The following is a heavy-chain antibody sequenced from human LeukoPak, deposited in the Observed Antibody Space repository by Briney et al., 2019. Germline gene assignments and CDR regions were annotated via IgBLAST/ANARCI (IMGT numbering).Heavy chain of an antibody. V-gene: IGHV3-30*18. J-gene: IGHJ4*02. D-gene: IGHD3-22*01. CDR1: GFTSSSYG. Sequence: GGSLRLSCAASGFTSSSYGMHWVRQAPGKGLEWVAVISYDGSNKYYADSVKGRFTISRDNSKNTLYLQMNSLRAEDTAVYYCAKDARHYYYDSSGYYCAPDYWGQGTLVTVSS. CDR3: AKDARHYYYDSSGYYCAPDY. CDR2: ISYDGSNK.